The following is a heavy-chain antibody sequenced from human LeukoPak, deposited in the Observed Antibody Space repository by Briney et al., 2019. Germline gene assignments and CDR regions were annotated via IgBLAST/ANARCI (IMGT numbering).Heavy chain of an antibody. V-gene: IGHV4-59*08. CDR1: GGSISSYY. CDR3: ARLGYCTNGVCYHDAFDI. Sequence: PSETLSLTCTVSGGSISSYYWSWIRQPPGKGLEWIGYIYYSGSTNYNPSLKSRVTISVDTSKNQFSLKLSSVTAADTAVYYCARLGYCTNGVCYHDAFDIWGQGTMVTVSS. J-gene: IGHJ3*02. CDR2: IYYSGST. D-gene: IGHD2-8*01.